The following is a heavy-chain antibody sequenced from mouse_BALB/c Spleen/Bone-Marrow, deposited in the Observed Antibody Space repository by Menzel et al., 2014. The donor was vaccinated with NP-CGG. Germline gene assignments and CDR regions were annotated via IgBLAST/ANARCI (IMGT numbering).Heavy chain of an antibody. CDR1: GFTFSDFY. CDR3: ARDVGYVNSFVY. CDR2: SRNKAKYYTT. V-gene: IGHV7-1*02. Sequence: EVKLVESGGGLVQPGDSLRLSCATSGFTFSDFYMEWARQPPGKRLEWIAASRNKAKYYTTEYSASVKGRFIVSRDTSKSVLYFKMSAVRAEDTAFYYWARDVGYVNSFVYGGKGTRATVSA. J-gene: IGHJ3*01. D-gene: IGHD2-10*02.